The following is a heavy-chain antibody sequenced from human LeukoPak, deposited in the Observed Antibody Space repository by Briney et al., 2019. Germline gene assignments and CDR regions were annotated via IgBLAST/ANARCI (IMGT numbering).Heavy chain of an antibody. D-gene: IGHD3-3*01. Sequence: ASVKVSCKASGYTFTSYGISWVRQAPGQGLEWMGWINPNSGGTNYAQKFQGRVTMTRDTSISTAYMELSRLRSDDTAVYYCARVRSVGFDIWGQGTMVTVSS. CDR3: ARVRSVGFDI. CDR2: INPNSGGT. J-gene: IGHJ3*02. CDR1: GYTFTSYG. V-gene: IGHV1-2*02.